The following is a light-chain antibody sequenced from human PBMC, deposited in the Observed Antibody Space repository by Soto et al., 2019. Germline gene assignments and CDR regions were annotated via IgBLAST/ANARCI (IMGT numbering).Light chain of an antibody. CDR1: QSIGSW. Sequence: DIQMTQSPSTLPASVGDGVTITCRASQSIGSWLAWYQQKPGKAPKLLISKATNLQSGVPSRFSGSGSGTDFSLTISSLQPVDSATYYCQQYNDFQYTFGQGTKLEI. V-gene: IGKV1-5*03. CDR3: QQYNDFQYT. J-gene: IGKJ2*01. CDR2: KAT.